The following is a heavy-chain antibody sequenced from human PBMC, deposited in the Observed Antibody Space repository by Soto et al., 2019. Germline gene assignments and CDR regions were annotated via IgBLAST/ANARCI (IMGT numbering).Heavy chain of an antibody. CDR2: INNDGSST. Sequence: EVQLVESGGGLVQPGGSLRLSSEASGFTFSTFLMHWVRQAPGKGLVWVSRINNDGSSTNYADSVKGRVTISRDNAKNTLYLQLNSLRPEDTAVYYCARDSEYWGQGTLVTVSS. V-gene: IGHV3-74*01. CDR3: ARDSEY. CDR1: GFTFSTFL. J-gene: IGHJ4*02.